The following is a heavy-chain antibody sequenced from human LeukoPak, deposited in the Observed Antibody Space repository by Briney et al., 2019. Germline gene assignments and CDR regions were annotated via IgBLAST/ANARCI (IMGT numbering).Heavy chain of an antibody. Sequence: GESLKISCKGSGYSFTSYWISWVRQMPGKGLEWMGRIDPSDSYTNYSPSFQGHVTISAGKSISTAYLQWSSLKASDTAMYYCGYCSSTSCYENWFDPWGQGTLATVSS. J-gene: IGHJ5*02. CDR2: IDPSDSYT. CDR3: GYCSSTSCYENWFDP. D-gene: IGHD2-2*01. V-gene: IGHV5-10-1*01. CDR1: GYSFTSYW.